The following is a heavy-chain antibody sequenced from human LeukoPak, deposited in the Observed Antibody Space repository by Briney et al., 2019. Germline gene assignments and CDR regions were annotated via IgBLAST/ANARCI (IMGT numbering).Heavy chain of an antibody. J-gene: IGHJ4*02. D-gene: IGHD3-22*01. CDR2: IYYSGST. CDR3: ARGPNNYYDSSGSKGGFDY. CDR1: GGSISSSSYY. V-gene: IGHV4-39*01. Sequence: SETLSLTCTVSGGSISSSSYYWGWIRQPPGKGLEWIGSIYYSGSTYYNPSLKSRVTISVDTSKNQFSLKLSSVTAADTAVYYCARGPNNYYDSSGSKGGFDYWGQGTLVTVSS.